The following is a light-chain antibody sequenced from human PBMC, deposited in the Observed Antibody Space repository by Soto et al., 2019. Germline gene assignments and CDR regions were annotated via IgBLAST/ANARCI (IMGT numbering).Light chain of an antibody. CDR2: AAS. CDR1: QGIIDY. V-gene: IGKV1-27*01. CDR3: QKYNSAPKI. J-gene: IGKJ1*01. Sequence: DIQMTQSPSSLSASVGDRVTITCRASQGIIDYLAWYQQKPGRAPKLLIYAASTLQSGVPSRFSGSGSGTDFSLSSSILQPVAVATSSCQKYNSAPKIFGRGTKVEI.